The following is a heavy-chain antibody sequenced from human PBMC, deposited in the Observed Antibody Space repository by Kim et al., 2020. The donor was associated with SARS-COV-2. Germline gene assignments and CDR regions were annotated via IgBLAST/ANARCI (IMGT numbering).Heavy chain of an antibody. D-gene: IGHD3-3*01. J-gene: IGHJ4*02. V-gene: IGHV4-61*01. Sequence: SETLSLTCTVSGGSVSSGSYYWSWIRQPPGKGLEWIGYIYYSGSTNYNPSLKSRVTISVDTSKNQFSLKLSSVTAADTAVYYCARAALGAIFGVVTDFDYWGQGTLVTVSS. CDR1: GGSVSSGSYY. CDR2: IYYSGST. CDR3: ARAALGAIFGVVTDFDY.